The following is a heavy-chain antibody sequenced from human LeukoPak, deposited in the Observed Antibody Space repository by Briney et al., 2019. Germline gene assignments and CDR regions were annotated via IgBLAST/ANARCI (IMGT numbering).Heavy chain of an antibody. Sequence: GSLRLSCAASGFTFSNYAMRWVRQAPGKGLEGVSSIIDSGATTKFTDSVRGRFTISRDNSMNTLYLQMNSLGAEDTAIYYCAKAYSSGWYRHFDYWGQGTLVTVSS. D-gene: IGHD6-13*01. J-gene: IGHJ4*02. V-gene: IGHV3-23*01. CDR3: AKAYSSGWYRHFDY. CDR2: IIDSGATT. CDR1: GFTFSNYA.